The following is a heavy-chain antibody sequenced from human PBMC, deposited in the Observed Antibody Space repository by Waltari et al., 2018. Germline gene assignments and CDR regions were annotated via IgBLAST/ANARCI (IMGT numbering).Heavy chain of an antibody. Sequence: QLQLQESGPGLVKPSETLSLTCTVSGGSISSSSYYWGWIRQPPGKGLEWIGSSYYSGSTYYNPSLKSRVTISVDTSKNQFSLKLSSVTAADTAVYYCARQWSSGYYYMDVWGKGTTVTVSS. J-gene: IGHJ6*03. V-gene: IGHV4-39*01. CDR3: ARQWSSGYYYMDV. CDR2: SYYSGST. CDR1: GGSISSSSYY. D-gene: IGHD6-6*01.